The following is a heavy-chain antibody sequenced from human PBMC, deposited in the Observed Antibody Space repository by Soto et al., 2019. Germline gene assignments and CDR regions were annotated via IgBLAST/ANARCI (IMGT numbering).Heavy chain of an antibody. D-gene: IGHD2-2*01. CDR2: IYPGDSDT. V-gene: IGHV5-51*01. J-gene: IGHJ5*02. Sequence: LVQSQKISSTGVGYRFISYWIGRMFQIHGKGLEWMGIIYPGDSDTRYSPSFQGQVTISADKSITTAYLQWSSLKASDTAMYYCARGYCTTTICDPWFDPWGQGTLVTVSS. CDR1: GYRFISYW. CDR3: ARGYCTTTICDPWFDP.